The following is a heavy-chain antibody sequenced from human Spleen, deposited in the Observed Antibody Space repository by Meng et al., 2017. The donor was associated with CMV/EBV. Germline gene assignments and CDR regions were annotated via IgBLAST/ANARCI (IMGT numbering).Heavy chain of an antibody. V-gene: IGHV3-21*04. CDR2: ISSSSSYI. CDR3: AKDIGIGWGNYYYGMDV. D-gene: IGHD3-16*01. CDR1: GFTFSSYS. Sequence: GESLKISCAASGFTFSSYSMNWVRQAPGKGLEWVSSISSSSSYIYYADSVKGRFTISRDNAKNSLYLQMNSLRAEDTALYYCAKDIGIGWGNYYYGMDVWGQGTTVTVSS. J-gene: IGHJ6*02.